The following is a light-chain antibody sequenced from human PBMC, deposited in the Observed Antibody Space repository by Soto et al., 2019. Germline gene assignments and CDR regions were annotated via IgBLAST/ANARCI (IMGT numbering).Light chain of an antibody. J-gene: IGLJ2*01. CDR3: ATWDSSLNGVL. CDR2: DNN. V-gene: IGLV1-51*01. CDR1: NSNVGENY. Sequence: QSVLTQPPSVSAAPGQKVTISCSGTNSNVGENYVSWYQQVPGAAPKFLIYDNNKRPSGIPTRFSASKSGTSATLAISGLQTGDEADYYCATWDSSLNGVLFGGGTKLTVL.